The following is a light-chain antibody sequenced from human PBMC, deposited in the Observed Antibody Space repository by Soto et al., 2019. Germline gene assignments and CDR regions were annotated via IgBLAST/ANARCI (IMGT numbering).Light chain of an antibody. CDR1: QSISNS. CDR2: GTS. Sequence: DIQLTQSPSSLSASVGDRVTITCRASQSISNSLNWYQQKPGKAPNLLIYGTSDLQSGVPSRFSGSGSRTEFTLTISSLQRDDFATYYCQQSHSSSWTFGQGTKVEIK. V-gene: IGKV1-39*01. J-gene: IGKJ1*01. CDR3: QQSHSSSWT.